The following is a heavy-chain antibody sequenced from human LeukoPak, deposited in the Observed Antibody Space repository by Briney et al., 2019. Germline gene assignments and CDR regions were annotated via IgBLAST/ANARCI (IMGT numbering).Heavy chain of an antibody. Sequence: GGSLRLSCAASGFTFNDYWMSWVRQAPGKGLEWVADIKQDGNDQKYVDSVRGRFTISRDNTKNSLYLQMNSPRAEDTAVYYCARPALVGEIFEYWGQGTLVTVSS. CDR1: GFTFNDYW. CDR3: ARPALVGEIFEY. CDR2: IKQDGNDQ. D-gene: IGHD1-26*01. V-gene: IGHV3-7*01. J-gene: IGHJ4*02.